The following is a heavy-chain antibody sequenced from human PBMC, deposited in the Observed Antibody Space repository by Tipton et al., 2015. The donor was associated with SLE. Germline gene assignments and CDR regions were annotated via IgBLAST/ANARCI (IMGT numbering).Heavy chain of an antibody. CDR2: IRYDTGDT. V-gene: IGHV3-30*02. J-gene: IGHJ4*02. CDR1: GFTFSSYW. CDR3: AKDKGANSLDY. Sequence: SLRLSCAASGFTFSSYWMSWVRQAPEKGLEWAAFIRYDTGDTYYADSVRGRFTISRDNSKNTIYLQMNSLRAEDTAVYYCAKDKGANSLDYWGQGTLVTVSS. D-gene: IGHD1-1*01.